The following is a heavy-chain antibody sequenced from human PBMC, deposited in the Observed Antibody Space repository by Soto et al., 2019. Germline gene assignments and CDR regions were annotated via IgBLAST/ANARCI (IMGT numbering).Heavy chain of an antibody. D-gene: IGHD3-3*01. J-gene: IGHJ5*02. CDR1: GGSISSYY. CDR3: ARVRDDFWSGYSVRWFDP. V-gene: IGHV4-59*01. Sequence: SETLSLTCTVSGGSISSYYWSWIRQPPGKGLEWIGYIYYSGSTNYNPSLKSRVTISVDTSKNQFSLKLSSVTAADTAVYYCARVRDDFWSGYSVRWFDPWGQGTLVTVSS. CDR2: IYYSGST.